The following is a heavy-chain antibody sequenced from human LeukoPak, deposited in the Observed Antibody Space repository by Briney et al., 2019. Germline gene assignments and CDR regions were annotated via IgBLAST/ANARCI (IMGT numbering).Heavy chain of an antibody. V-gene: IGHV4-59*01. CDR3: ARASVLLSADY. J-gene: IGHJ4*02. D-gene: IGHD3-16*01. CDR1: GGSNTSRFY. Sequence: SETLSLTCTVSGGSNTSRFYWSWIRQSPGKGLEWIGYIYNSGGTKYNPSLKSRLTISVDTSKNHVTLNLSSVTAADTAVYYCARASVLLSADYWGQGTLVTVSS. CDR2: IYNSGGT.